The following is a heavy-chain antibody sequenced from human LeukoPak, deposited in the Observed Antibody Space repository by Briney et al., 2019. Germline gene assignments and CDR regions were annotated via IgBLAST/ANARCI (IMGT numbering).Heavy chain of an antibody. Sequence: GSLRLSCAASGFTVSSNYMSWVRQAPGKGLEWIGYIYYSGSTNYNPSLKSRVTISVDTSKNQFSLKLSSVTAADTAVYYCARRGMITFGGVIVHDAFDIWGQGTMATVSS. D-gene: IGHD3-16*02. CDR2: IYYSGST. CDR3: ARRGMITFGGVIVHDAFDI. V-gene: IGHV4-59*02. J-gene: IGHJ3*02. CDR1: GFTVSSNY.